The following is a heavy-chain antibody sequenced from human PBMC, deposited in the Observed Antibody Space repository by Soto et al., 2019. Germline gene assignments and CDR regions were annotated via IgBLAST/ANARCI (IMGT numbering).Heavy chain of an antibody. CDR3: ARDGFDGDERAVEYFQH. CDR2: IYYSGST. J-gene: IGHJ1*01. D-gene: IGHD4-17*01. V-gene: IGHV4-59*01. CDR1: GGSISSYY. Sequence: SETLSLTCTVSGGSISSYYWSWIRQPPGKGLEWIGYIYYSGSTNYNPSLKSRVTISVDTSKNQFSLKLSSVTAADTAVYYCARDGFDGDERAVEYFQHWGQGTLVTVSS.